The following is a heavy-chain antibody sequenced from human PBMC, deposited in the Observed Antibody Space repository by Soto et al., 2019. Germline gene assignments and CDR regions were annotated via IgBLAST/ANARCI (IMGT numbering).Heavy chain of an antibody. CDR1: GFTFSSYW. J-gene: IGHJ6*02. Sequence: GGSLRLSCAASGFTFSSYWMSWVRQAPGKGLEWVANIKQDGSEKYYVDSVKGRFTISRDNAKNSLYLQMNSLRAEETAVYYCARGIALGNYDFWSGYFSDYYYGMDVWGQGTTVTVSS. V-gene: IGHV3-7*05. CDR3: ARGIALGNYDFWSGYFSDYYYGMDV. D-gene: IGHD3-3*01. CDR2: IKQDGSEK.